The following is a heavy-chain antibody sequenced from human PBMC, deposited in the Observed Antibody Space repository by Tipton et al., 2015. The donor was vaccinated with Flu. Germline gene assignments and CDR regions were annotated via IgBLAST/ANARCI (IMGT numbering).Heavy chain of an antibody. CDR2: IYTSGST. Sequence: TLSLTCTVSGGSISSYYWSWIRQPAGKGLEWIGRIYTSGSTNYNPSLKSRVTMSVDTSKNQFSLKLYSVTAAETAAYYCARDRLSRGFDPWGQGTLVTVSA. D-gene: IGHD6-6*01. V-gene: IGHV4-4*07. CDR1: GGSISSYY. CDR3: ARDRLSRGFDP. J-gene: IGHJ5*02.